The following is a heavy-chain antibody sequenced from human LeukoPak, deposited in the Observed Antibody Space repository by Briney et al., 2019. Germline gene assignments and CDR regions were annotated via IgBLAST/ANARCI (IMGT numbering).Heavy chain of an antibody. J-gene: IGHJ4*02. Sequence: PGGSLRLSCAASGFTFSSYRMHWVRQGPGKGLVWVSRIDTDGSSTSYADSVKGRFSISRDNSKNTLYLQMNSLRAEDTAVYYCARDPEWLRLMDYWGQGTLVTVSS. CDR1: GFTFSSYR. CDR3: ARDPEWLRLMDY. D-gene: IGHD5-12*01. V-gene: IGHV3-74*01. CDR2: IDTDGSST.